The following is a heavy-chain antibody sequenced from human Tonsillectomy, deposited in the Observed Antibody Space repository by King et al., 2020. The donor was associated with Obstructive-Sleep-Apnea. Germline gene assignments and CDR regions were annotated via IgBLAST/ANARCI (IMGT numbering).Heavy chain of an antibody. CDR2: IYYSGGT. CDR3: ARGEGATTSGYFQH. Sequence: VQLQESGPGLVKPSETLSLPSTVSGVAISRYYWSWNREPPGKGLEWIGYIYYSGGTHNNPSLKSRVTISVDTSKNQLSLKLSSVTAADTAVYYCARGEGATTSGYFQHWGQGTLVTVSS. V-gene: IGHV4-59*01. D-gene: IGHD1-26*01. J-gene: IGHJ1*01. CDR1: GVAISRYY.